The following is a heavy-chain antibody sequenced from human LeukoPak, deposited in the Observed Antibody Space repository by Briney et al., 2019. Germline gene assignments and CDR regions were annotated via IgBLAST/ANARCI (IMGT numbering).Heavy chain of an antibody. D-gene: IGHD6-13*01. CDR3: ARGLPLAAAGINRFDY. V-gene: IGHV4-38-2*01. CDR2: IYHSGST. J-gene: IGHJ4*02. CDR1: GYSISSGYY. Sequence: NPSETLSLTCAVSGYSISSGYYWGWIRQPPGKGLEWIGSIYHSGSTYCNPSLKSRVTISVDTSKNQFSLKLSSVTAADTAVYYCARGLPLAAAGINRFDYWGQGTLVTVSS.